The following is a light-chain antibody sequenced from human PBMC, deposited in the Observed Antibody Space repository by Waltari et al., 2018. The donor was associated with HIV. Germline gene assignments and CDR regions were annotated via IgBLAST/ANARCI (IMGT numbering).Light chain of an antibody. Sequence: QSALTQPASVSGSPGQSITISCPGISSAVGGYNSVSWYQHHPGKAPKLLISEVINRPPGVSNRFSASKSGNTASLTISGLQPEDEADYYCTSYTSGSTLVMFGGGTKLTVL. J-gene: IGLJ3*02. V-gene: IGLV2-14*01. CDR1: SSAVGGYNS. CDR3: TSYTSGSTLVM. CDR2: EVI.